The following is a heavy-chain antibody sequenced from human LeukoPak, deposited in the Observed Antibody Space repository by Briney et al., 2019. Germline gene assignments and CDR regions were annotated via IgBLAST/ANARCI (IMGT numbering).Heavy chain of an antibody. CDR3: TTGSITIFGVVPDY. J-gene: IGHJ4*02. V-gene: IGHV3-15*01. CDR1: GFTFSNAW. D-gene: IGHD3-3*01. CDR2: IKSKTDGGTT. Sequence: GGSLRLSSAASGFTFSNAWMSWVRQAPGKGLEWVGRIKSKTDGGTTDYAAPVKGRFTISRDDSKNTLYLQMNSLKTEDTAVYYCTTGSITIFGVVPDYWGQGTLVTVSS.